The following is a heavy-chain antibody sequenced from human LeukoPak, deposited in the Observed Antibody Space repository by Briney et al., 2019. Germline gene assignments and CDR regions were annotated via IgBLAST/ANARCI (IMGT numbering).Heavy chain of an antibody. J-gene: IGHJ4*02. D-gene: IGHD3-22*01. CDR1: GFTLSSNY. CDR3: ARDLEHHHYDSSGYGFSGFDY. CDR2: IYRGGST. V-gene: IGHV3-66*01. Sequence: GGSLRLSCAASGFTLSSNYMSWVRQAPGRGLEWVSGIYRGGSTYYPDSVKGTFTISRDNSKNTLYLQMNSLRAEDTAVYYCARDLEHHHYDSSGYGFSGFDYWGQGTLVTVSS.